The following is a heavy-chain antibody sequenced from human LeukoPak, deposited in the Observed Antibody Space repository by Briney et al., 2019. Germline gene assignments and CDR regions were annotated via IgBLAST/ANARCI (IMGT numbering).Heavy chain of an antibody. V-gene: IGHV1-2*02. CDR3: ARDRQYQRKHYYYGMDV. J-gene: IGHJ6*02. CDR1: GYTFTGYY. Sequence: GASVKVSCKASGYTFTGYYMHWVRQAPGQGLEWMGWINPNSGGTNYAQKFQGRVTMTRDTSISTAYMELRSLRSDDTAVYYCARDRQYQRKHYYYGMDVWGQGTTVTVSS. CDR2: INPNSGGT. D-gene: IGHD2-2*01.